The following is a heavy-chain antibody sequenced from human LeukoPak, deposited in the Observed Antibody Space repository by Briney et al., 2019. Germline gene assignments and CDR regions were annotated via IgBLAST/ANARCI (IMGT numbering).Heavy chain of an antibody. V-gene: IGHV4-34*01. J-gene: IGHJ4*02. Sequence: SETLSLTCAVYGGSFSGYYWSWIRQPPGKGLEWIWEINHSGSTNYNPSLKSRVTISVDTSKKHFSLKLSSVTAADTAVYYCARGAVAGTYWGQGTLVTVSS. CDR2: INHSGST. D-gene: IGHD6-19*01. CDR1: GGSFSGYY. CDR3: ARGAVAGTY.